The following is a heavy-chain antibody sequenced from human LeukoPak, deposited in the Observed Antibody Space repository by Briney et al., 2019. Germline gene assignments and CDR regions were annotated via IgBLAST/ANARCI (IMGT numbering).Heavy chain of an antibody. V-gene: IGHV4-59*01. CDR1: GGSISSYY. CDR3: ARVRGYCSGGSCWYFDL. J-gene: IGHJ2*01. CDR2: IYYSGST. D-gene: IGHD2-15*01. Sequence: PSETLSLTCTVSGGSISSYYWSWIRQPPGKGLEWIGYIYYSGSTNYNPSLKSRVTISVDTSKNQFSLKLSSATAADTAVYYCARVRGYCSGGSCWYFDLWGRGTLVTVSS.